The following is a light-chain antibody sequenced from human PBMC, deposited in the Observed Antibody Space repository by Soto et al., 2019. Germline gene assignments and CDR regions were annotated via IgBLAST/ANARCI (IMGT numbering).Light chain of an antibody. CDR3: QQLNSYSIVT. CDR2: GAS. Sequence: DIPLTQSPSFLSASVGDRVTITCRASQDIGSYLAWYQQKPGKAPNLLIFGASSLQSGVPSRFSGSGSGTEFTLTISSLQPEDFATYYCQQLNSYSIVTFGPGTKVDIK. CDR1: QDIGSY. J-gene: IGKJ3*01. V-gene: IGKV1-9*01.